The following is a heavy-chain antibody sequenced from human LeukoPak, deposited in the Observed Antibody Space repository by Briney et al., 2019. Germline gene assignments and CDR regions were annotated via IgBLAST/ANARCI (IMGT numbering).Heavy chain of an antibody. Sequence: GSLRLSCEASGFIFTDFYMTWIRQAPGKGLECLSYISPGGTDVIYADSVKGRFTISRDNAKNSLYLQMNTLRAEDTAVYYCARDRHKYNYDSGGYPPYWGQGTLVTVSS. V-gene: IGHV3-11*04. CDR3: ARDRHKYNYDSGGYPPY. CDR2: ISPGGTDV. CDR1: GFIFTDFY. J-gene: IGHJ4*02. D-gene: IGHD3-22*01.